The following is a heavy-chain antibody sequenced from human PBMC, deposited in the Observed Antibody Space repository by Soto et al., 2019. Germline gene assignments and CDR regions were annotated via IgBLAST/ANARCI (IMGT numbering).Heavy chain of an antibody. CDR1: HGSVTSGGYY. Sequence: QLQLQESGPGLVKPSQTLSLTCTVSHGSVTSGGYYWSWIRQIPGKGLEWIGQIYHTGNTYYNPSLKSRVSMSVDTSKTKFSVMLASVTAADTAVYFCGRARDQYGGHFDYWGQGILVTVSS. CDR2: IYHTGNT. CDR3: GRARDQYGGHFDY. V-gene: IGHV4-31*03. D-gene: IGHD4-17*01. J-gene: IGHJ4*02.